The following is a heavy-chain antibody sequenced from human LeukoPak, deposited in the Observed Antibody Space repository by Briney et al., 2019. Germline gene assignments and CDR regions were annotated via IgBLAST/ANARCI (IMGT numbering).Heavy chain of an antibody. CDR3: AKALSGTYYNWFDP. V-gene: IGHV3-30*18. Sequence: GGSLRLSCVASGFTFKNYVMHWVRQAPGKGLEWVAVISYDGSNKYYGDSVKGRFTISRDNSKNTLFLQMNSLRAEDTAVYYCAKALSGTYYNWFDPWGQGTLVTVSS. D-gene: IGHD1-26*01. J-gene: IGHJ5*02. CDR1: GFTFKNYV. CDR2: ISYDGSNK.